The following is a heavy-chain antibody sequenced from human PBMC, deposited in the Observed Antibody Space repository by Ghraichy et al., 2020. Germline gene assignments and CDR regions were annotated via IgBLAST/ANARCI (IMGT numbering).Heavy chain of an antibody. CDR2: INPDGAIT. D-gene: IGHD3-16*01. Sequence: GGSLRLSCAASGFILSSDWMHWVRQVPGKGLVWVSHINPDGAITNYVDSVKGRFTISRDIAKNTLYLQMNSLTVDDTALYYCTKGGSTALGDWGQGTRVTVSS. CDR1: GFILSSDW. CDR3: TKGGSTALGD. J-gene: IGHJ1*01. V-gene: IGHV3-74*01.